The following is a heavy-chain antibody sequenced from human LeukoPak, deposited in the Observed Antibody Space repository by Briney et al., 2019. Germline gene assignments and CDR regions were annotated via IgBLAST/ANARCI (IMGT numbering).Heavy chain of an antibody. CDR3: ARDQVVAGTNWFDP. CDR2: INPNSGGT. D-gene: IGHD6-19*01. CDR1: GYTFTGYY. J-gene: IGHJ5*02. V-gene: IGHV1-2*02. Sequence: ASVKVSCKASGYTFTGYYMRWVRQAPGQGLEWMGWINPNSGGTNYAQKFQGRVTMTRDTSISTAYMELSRLRSDDTAVYYCARDQVVAGTNWFDPWGQGTLVTVSS.